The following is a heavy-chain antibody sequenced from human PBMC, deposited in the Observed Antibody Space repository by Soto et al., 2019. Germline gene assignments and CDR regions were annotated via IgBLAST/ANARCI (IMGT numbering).Heavy chain of an antibody. D-gene: IGHD3-9*01. V-gene: IGHV1-69*06. J-gene: IGHJ6*01. CDR3: ARARGLVLRYLELADGIDV. Sequence: QVQLVQSGAEVKKPGSSVKVSCKASGGTFSSYAISWVRQAPGQGLEWMGGIIPIFGTANYAQKSQGRVPITANKTTSTAYMELSSLSSEHRAVYCCARARGLVLRYLELADGIDVWGQGTTVTVSS. CDR2: IIPIFGTA. CDR1: GGTFSSYA.